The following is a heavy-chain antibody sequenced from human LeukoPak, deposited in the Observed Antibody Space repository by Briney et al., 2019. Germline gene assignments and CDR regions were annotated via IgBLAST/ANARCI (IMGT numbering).Heavy chain of an antibody. CDR1: GGSFSGYY. Sequence: SETLSLTCAVYGGSFSGYYWSWIRQPPGKGLEWIGEINHSGSTNYNPSLKSRVTISVDTSKNQFSLKLSSVTAADTAVYYCARHGTYGNDFDYWGQGTLVTVYS. V-gene: IGHV4-34*01. J-gene: IGHJ4*02. D-gene: IGHD3-10*01. CDR3: ARHGTYGNDFDY. CDR2: INHSGST.